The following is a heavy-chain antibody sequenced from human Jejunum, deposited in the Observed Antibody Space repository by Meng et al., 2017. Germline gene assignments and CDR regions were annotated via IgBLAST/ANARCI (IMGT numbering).Heavy chain of an antibody. J-gene: IGHJ4*02. V-gene: IGHV4-30-2*01. CDR2: IYHTGSP. D-gene: IGHD2-2*03. Sequence: QLQLQQSGSGLVKPSQTLSLTFAVSGGSINSDGYTCSWIRQPPGKGLEWIGYIYHTGSPYYNPSLKSRLTISVDRSENQFSLKLSSVTAADTAVYYCARMDSAFHYFDYWGQGTLVTVSS. CDR1: GGSINSDGYT. CDR3: ARMDSAFHYFDY.